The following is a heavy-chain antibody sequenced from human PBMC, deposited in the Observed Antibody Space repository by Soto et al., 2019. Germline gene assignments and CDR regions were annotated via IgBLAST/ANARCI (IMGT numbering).Heavy chain of an antibody. Sequence: GGSLRLSCAASGFSVSNYWMNWVRQAPGKGLVWVSHIKSDGTTSYADSVEGRFTVSRDDAKNTFYLQMNGLRAEDTAVYYCAKDRGGEGLKFLEWFGGMDVWGHGTTVTVSS. CDR1: GFSVSNYW. CDR2: IKSDGTT. V-gene: IGHV3-74*01. J-gene: IGHJ6*02. CDR3: AKDRGGEGLKFLEWFGGMDV. D-gene: IGHD3-3*01.